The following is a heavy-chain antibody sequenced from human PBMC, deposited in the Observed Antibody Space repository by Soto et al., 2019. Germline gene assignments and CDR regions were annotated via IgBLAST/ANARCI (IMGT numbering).Heavy chain of an antibody. J-gene: IGHJ3*02. V-gene: IGHV4-39*01. CDR1: GGSISSSSYY. Sequence: QLQLQESGPGLVKPSETLSLTCTVSGGSISSSSYYWGWIRQPPGKGLEWIGSIYYSGSTFYNPSLKSRDTLSVDTAKIQFPLNLNSVTAADTAVYCCARHGTLFRPVDILGQGTMVTVSS. D-gene: IGHD3-3*01. CDR3: ARHGTLFRPVDI. CDR2: IYYSGST.